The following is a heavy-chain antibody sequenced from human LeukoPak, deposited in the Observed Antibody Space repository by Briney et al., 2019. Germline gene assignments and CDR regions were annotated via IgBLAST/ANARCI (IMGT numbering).Heavy chain of an antibody. CDR3: ARGLMMAVAGRGEFHY. J-gene: IGHJ4*02. CDR1: GGSISSGGYY. D-gene: IGHD6-13*01. Sequence: SETLSLTCTVSGGSISSGGYYWSWIRQPPGKGLEWIGYIHYSGNTFYNPSLTSRVTISVDTSKNQFSLKLSSVTAADTAVYYCARGLMMAVAGRGEFHYWGQGTLVTVSS. CDR2: IHYSGNT. V-gene: IGHV4-31*03.